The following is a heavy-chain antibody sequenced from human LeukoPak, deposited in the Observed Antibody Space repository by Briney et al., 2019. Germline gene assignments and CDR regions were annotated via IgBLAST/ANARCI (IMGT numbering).Heavy chain of an antibody. V-gene: IGHV4-61*01. Sequence: PSETLSLTCTVSGGSISSGSYYWSWIRQPPGKGLEWIGYIYYSGSTNYNPSLKSRVTISVDTSKNQFSLKLSSVTAADTAVYYCARGIYGDPDPFDYWGQGTLVTVSS. D-gene: IGHD4-17*01. CDR1: GGSISSGSYY. J-gene: IGHJ4*02. CDR2: IYYSGST. CDR3: ARGIYGDPDPFDY.